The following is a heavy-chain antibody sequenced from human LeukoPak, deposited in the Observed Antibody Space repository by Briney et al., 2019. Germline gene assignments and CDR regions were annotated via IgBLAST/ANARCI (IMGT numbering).Heavy chain of an antibody. CDR3: ASYRQWLAGGAFDI. V-gene: IGHV4-59*01. D-gene: IGHD6-19*01. J-gene: IGHJ3*02. CDR2: IYYSGST. Sequence: SETLSLTCTVSGGSISSYYWSWIRQPPGKGLEWIGYIYYSGSTNYNPSLKSRVTISVDTSKNQFSLKLSSVTAADTAVYYCASYRQWLAGGAFDIWGQGTMVTVSS. CDR1: GGSISSYY.